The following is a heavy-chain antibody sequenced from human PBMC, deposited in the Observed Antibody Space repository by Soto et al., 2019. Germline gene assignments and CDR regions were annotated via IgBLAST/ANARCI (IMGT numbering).Heavy chain of an antibody. D-gene: IGHD2-21*01. V-gene: IGHV5-51*01. Sequence: GESLKVSCTGSGYTFTNYWIAWVRQMPGKGLEWMGIIYPGDSNRKYSPSFQGQVTMSVDKSIITAYLHWSSLKASDTAIYYCARLAYCGGDCYSHDGLDIWGQGTKVTVSS. J-gene: IGHJ3*02. CDR3: ARLAYCGGDCYSHDGLDI. CDR1: GYTFTNYW. CDR2: IYPGDSNR.